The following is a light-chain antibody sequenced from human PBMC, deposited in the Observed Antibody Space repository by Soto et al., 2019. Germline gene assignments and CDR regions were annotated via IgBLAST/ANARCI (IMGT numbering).Light chain of an antibody. J-gene: IGKJ2*01. V-gene: IGKV1-5*01. CDR1: QSISTW. CDR2: DAS. Sequence: DIQMTQSPSTVSASVGDGVTITCRASQSISTWLALYQQKPGKAPKLLIYDASTLEIGVPSGFSGSGSGTEFTLTISRLQHDDFATYYCQQYNSYPSTFGQGTKLE. CDR3: QQYNSYPST.